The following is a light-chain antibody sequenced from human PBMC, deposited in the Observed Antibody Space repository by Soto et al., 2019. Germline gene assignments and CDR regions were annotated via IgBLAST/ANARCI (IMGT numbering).Light chain of an antibody. CDR2: DAS. CDR1: QSISSW. J-gene: IGKJ4*01. CDR3: QQYNNYSA. V-gene: IGKV1-5*01. Sequence: DIQMTQSPSTLSVAVGDRVTITCRASQSISSWLAWYQQKPGKAPKLLIYDASSLESAVPSRFSGSGSGTEFTLTISSLQPDDFATYYCQQYNNYSAFGGGTKVDI.